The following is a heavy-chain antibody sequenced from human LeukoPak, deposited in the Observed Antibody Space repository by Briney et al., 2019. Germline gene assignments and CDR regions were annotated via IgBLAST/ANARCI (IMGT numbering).Heavy chain of an antibody. Sequence: PSETLSLTCTVSGGSISSGSYYWGWIRQPPGKGLEWIGSIYYSGSTYYNPSLKSRVTISVDTSKNQFSLKLSSVTAADTAVYYCARGSVAVAGVDAFDIWGQGTMVTVSS. J-gene: IGHJ3*02. CDR3: ARGSVAVAGVDAFDI. V-gene: IGHV4-39*01. CDR2: IYYSGST. CDR1: GGSISSGSYY. D-gene: IGHD6-19*01.